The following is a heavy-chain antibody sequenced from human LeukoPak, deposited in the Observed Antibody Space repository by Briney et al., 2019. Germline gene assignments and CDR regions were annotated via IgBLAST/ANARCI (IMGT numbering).Heavy chain of an antibody. CDR1: GYTFTNYG. V-gene: IGHV1-18*01. J-gene: IGHJ4*02. D-gene: IGHD6-19*01. Sequence: GASVKVSCKASGYTFTNYGATWVRQAPGQGLEWLGWLNSYSGKTDHAQKFQGRVTLTTDTSTSTAYMELRSLTSDDTAVYYCARDMRIAVAAMGSFQYWGQGTLVTVSS. CDR2: LNSYSGKT. CDR3: ARDMRIAVAAMGSFQY.